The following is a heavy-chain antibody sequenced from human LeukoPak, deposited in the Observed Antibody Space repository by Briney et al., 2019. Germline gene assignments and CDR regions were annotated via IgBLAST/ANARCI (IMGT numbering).Heavy chain of an antibody. CDR2: ISSSSSYI. CDR1: GFTFSSYS. J-gene: IGHJ6*03. D-gene: IGHD2-21*02. V-gene: IGHV3-21*01. CDR3: ARIEPSYCGGDCYQGAYYYYMDV. Sequence: PGTSLRLSCAASGFTFSSYSMNWVRQAPGKGLEWVSSISSSSSYIYYADSVKGRFTISRDNAKNSLYLQMNSLRAEDTAVYYCARIEPSYCGGDCYQGAYYYYMDVWGKGTTVTVSS.